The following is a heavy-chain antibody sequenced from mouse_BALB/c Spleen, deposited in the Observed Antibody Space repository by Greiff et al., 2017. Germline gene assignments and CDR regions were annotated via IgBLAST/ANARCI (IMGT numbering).Heavy chain of an antibody. Sequence: VQLQQSGPELVKPGASVKMTCKASGYTFTSYVMHWVKQKPGQGLEWIGYINPYNDGTTYNEKFKGKATLTSDKSSSTAYMELSSLTSEDSAVYYCARGDYDYQFAYWGQGTLVTVSA. CDR1: GYTFTSYV. V-gene: IGHV1-14*01. J-gene: IGHJ3*01. D-gene: IGHD2-4*01. CDR2: INPYNDGT. CDR3: ARGDYDYQFAY.